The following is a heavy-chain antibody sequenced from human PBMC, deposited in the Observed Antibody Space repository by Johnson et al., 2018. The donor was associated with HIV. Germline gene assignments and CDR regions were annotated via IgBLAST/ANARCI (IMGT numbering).Heavy chain of an antibody. J-gene: IGHJ3*02. CDR1: GVSFSDYA. CDR3: ARDLTSTGLSGTFGDAFHI. V-gene: IGHV3-30*19. CDR2: ISYDGSNK. D-gene: IGHD2/OR15-2a*01. Sequence: QVQLVESGGGVVQSGRSLRLSCAASGVSFSDYAMHWVRQAPGKGLEWVALISYDGSNKYYADSVRGRFTISRDNSKNTLYLQMNSLRAEDTAVYYCARDLTSTGLSGTFGDAFHIWGQGTIVTVSS.